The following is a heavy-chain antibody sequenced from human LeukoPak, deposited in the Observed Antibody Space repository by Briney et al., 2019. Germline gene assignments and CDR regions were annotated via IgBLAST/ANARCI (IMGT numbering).Heavy chain of an antibody. D-gene: IGHD6-25*01. CDR1: GFTFNTFW. Sequence: GGSLRLSCAGSGFTFNTFWMNWVRQAPGKGLEWVANINPDGSEKYLVDSVKGRFSISRDNAKNLLYLQMSGLRAEDTAVYYCMPGSGFWGQGTLVIVSS. V-gene: IGHV3-7*01. CDR3: MPGSGF. CDR2: INPDGSEK. J-gene: IGHJ4*02.